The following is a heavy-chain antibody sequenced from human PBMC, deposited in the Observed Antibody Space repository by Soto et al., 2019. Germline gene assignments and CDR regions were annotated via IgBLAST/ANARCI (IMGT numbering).Heavy chain of an antibody. J-gene: IGHJ3*02. V-gene: IGHV1-2*04. CDR2: INPNSGGT. Sequence: QVQLVQSGAEVKKPGASVKVSCKASGYTFTGYYMHWVRQAPGQGLEWMGWINPNSGGTNYAQKFQGWVTMTRDTSISTAYMELSRLRSDDTAVYYCARDSKVGAQQRGAFDIWGQGTMVTVSS. CDR3: ARDSKVGAQQRGAFDI. D-gene: IGHD1-26*01. CDR1: GYTFTGYY.